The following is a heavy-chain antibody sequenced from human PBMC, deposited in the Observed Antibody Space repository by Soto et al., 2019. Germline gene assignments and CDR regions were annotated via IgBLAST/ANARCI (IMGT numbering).Heavy chain of an antibody. J-gene: IGHJ6*03. V-gene: IGHV3-48*01. CDR2: ISSSSSTI. CDR1: GFTFSSYS. D-gene: IGHD3-3*01. Sequence: GGSLRLSCAASGFTFSSYSMNWVRQAPGKGLEWVSYISSSSSTIYYADSVKGRFTISRDNAKNSLYLQMNSLRAEDTAVYYYARGRQYDFWSGDYYYMDVWGKGTTVTVSS. CDR3: ARGRQYDFWSGDYYYMDV.